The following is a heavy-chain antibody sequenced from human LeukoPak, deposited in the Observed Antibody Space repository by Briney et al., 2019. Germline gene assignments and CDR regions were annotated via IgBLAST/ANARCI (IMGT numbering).Heavy chain of an antibody. D-gene: IGHD3-3*01. CDR2: IYSGGST. CDR1: GFTFSSYG. V-gene: IGHV3-66*01. Sequence: GGSLRLSCAASGFTFSSYGMHWVRQAPGKGLEWVSVIYSGGSTYYADSVKGRFTISRDNSKNTLYLQMNSLRAEDTAVYYCAREADFWSGTGDYWGQGTLVTVSS. CDR3: AREADFWSGTGDY. J-gene: IGHJ4*02.